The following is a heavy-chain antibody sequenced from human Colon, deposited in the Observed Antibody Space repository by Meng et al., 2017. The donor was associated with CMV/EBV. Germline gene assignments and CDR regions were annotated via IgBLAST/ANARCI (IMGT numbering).Heavy chain of an antibody. J-gene: IGHJ6*02. CDR2: INLNSGGS. D-gene: IGHD3-16*02. V-gene: IGHV1-2*02. Sequence: ASVKVSCKASGYTFTGYYIHWVRQAPGQGLEFMGWINLNSGGSNSAQKFQDRVTMTRDTSISTAYMELNGLRSDDTALYYCARDGGYQSLGYYGMDVWGQGTTVTVSS. CDR3: ARDGGYQSLGYYGMDV. CDR1: GYTFTGYY.